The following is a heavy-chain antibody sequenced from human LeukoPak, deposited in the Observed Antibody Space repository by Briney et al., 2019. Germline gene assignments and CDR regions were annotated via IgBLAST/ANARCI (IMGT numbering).Heavy chain of an antibody. CDR2: IYHSGNT. D-gene: IGHD3-22*01. V-gene: IGHV4-38-2*02. Sequence: KASETLSLTCTVSGYSISSGYYWGWIRQPPVKGLEWIGSIYHSGNTYYNPSLKSRVTISVDTSKNQFSLKLSSVTAADTAVYYCARDQVGHDSGDYCFDYWGQGTLVTVSS. J-gene: IGHJ4*02. CDR3: ARDQVGHDSGDYCFDY. CDR1: GYSISSGYY.